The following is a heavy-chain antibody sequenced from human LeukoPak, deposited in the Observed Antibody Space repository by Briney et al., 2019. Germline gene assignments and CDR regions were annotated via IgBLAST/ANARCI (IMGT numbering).Heavy chain of an antibody. V-gene: IGHV4-34*01. J-gene: IGHJ6*02. CDR1: GGSFSGYY. D-gene: IGHD4-17*01. Sequence: SETLSLTCAVYGGSFSGYYWSWIRQPPGKGLEWIGEINHSGSTNYNPSLKSRVTISVDTSKNQSSLKLSSVTAADTAVYYCARGLDYGDYEGPDYYYYYGMDVWGQGTTVTVSS. CDR3: ARGLDYGDYEGPDYYYYYGMDV. CDR2: INHSGST.